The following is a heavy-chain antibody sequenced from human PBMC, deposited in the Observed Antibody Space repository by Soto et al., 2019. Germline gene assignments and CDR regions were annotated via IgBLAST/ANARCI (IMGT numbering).Heavy chain of an antibody. J-gene: IGHJ6*02. CDR3: AREGVAPYYYYGMDV. Sequence: QGQLVQSGAEVKKPGASVKVSCKASGYTFTRSGISWVRQAPGQGLEWMGWISTYNGDTNYAQTFQGRVTMTTDTSTSTVYMELRSLRSDDTAVYYCAREGVAPYYYYGMDVWGQGTPVTVSS. CDR2: ISTYNGDT. CDR1: GYTFTRSG. D-gene: IGHD5-12*01. V-gene: IGHV1-18*01.